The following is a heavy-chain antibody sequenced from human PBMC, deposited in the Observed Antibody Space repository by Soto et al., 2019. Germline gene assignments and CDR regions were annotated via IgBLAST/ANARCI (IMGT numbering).Heavy chain of an antibody. D-gene: IGHD3-10*01. CDR3: AREAGSMVRGVYAY. J-gene: IGHJ4*02. CDR2: IYYSGST. Sequence: SSETLSLTCTVSGGSISSYYWSWIRQPPGKGLEWIGYIYYSGSTNYNPSLKRRVTISVDTSKNKFSLKLSHVTAADTAVYYCAREAGSMVRGVYAYWGQGTLVTVS. CDR1: GGSISSYY. V-gene: IGHV4-59*01.